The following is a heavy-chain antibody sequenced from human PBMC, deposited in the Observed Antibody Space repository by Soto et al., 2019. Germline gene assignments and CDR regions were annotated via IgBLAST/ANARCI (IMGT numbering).Heavy chain of an antibody. CDR2: ISSSGSFI. V-gene: IGHV3-21*01. Sequence: GGSLRLSCAASGFTFRTYGMNWVRRAPGGGLEWVASISSSGSFIYYADSVKGRFTISRDDAEKTLYLQMNSLRAEDTALYYCAREPEGIAAALDYWGQGTLVTVSS. CDR3: AREPEGIAAALDY. D-gene: IGHD6-13*01. CDR1: GFTFRTYG. J-gene: IGHJ4*02.